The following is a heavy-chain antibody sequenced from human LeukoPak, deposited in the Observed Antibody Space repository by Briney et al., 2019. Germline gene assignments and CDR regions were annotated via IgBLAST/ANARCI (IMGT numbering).Heavy chain of an antibody. CDR1: GGSFSGYY. CDR3: ARLAAAGSY. V-gene: IGHV4-34*01. CDR2: INHSGST. Sequence: SETLSLTCAVYGGSFSGYYWSWIRQPPGKGLEWIGEINHSGSTNYNPSLKSRVTISVDTSKNQFSLKLSSMTAADTAVYYCARLAAAGSYWGQGTLVTVSS. D-gene: IGHD6-13*01. J-gene: IGHJ4*02.